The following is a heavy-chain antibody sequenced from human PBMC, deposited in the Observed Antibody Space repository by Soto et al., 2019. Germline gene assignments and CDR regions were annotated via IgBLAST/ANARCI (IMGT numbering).Heavy chain of an antibody. CDR2: ISYDGSNK. CDR1: GFTFSSYG. V-gene: IGHV3-30*18. D-gene: IGHD3-22*01. J-gene: IGHJ4*02. CDR3: AKLQDPFYYYDSSDYYTTPYFDY. Sequence: GGSLRLSCAASGFTFSSYGMHWVRQAPGKGLEWVAVISYDGSNKYYADSVKGRFTISRDNSKNTLYLQMNSLRAEDTAVYYCAKLQDPFYYYDSSDYYTTPYFDYWGQGTLVTVSS.